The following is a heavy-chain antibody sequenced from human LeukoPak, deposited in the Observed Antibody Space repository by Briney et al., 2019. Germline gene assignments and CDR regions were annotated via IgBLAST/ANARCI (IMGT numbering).Heavy chain of an antibody. V-gene: IGHV3-73*01. Sequence: PGGSLRLSCAASGFTFSNAWMSWVRQASGKGLEWVGRIRSKANSYATAYAASVKGRFTISRDDSKNTAYLQMNSLKTEDTAVYYCTRHLVGATTTSYFDYWGQGTLVTVSS. D-gene: IGHD1-26*01. CDR1: GFTFSNAW. J-gene: IGHJ4*02. CDR3: TRHLVGATTTSYFDY. CDR2: IRSKANSYAT.